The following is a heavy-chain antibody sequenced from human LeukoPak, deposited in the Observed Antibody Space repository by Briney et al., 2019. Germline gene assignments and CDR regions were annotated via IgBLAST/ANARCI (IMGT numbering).Heavy chain of an antibody. D-gene: IGHD6-13*01. CDR2: IIPIFGTA. CDR3: ARVGQQLVQGDPSFDY. Sequence: GASVKVSCKASGGTCSSYAISWVRQAPGQGLEWMGGIIPIFGTANYAQKFQGRVTITADESTSTAYMELSSLRSEDTAVYYCARVGQQLVQGDPSFDYWGQGTLVTVSS. V-gene: IGHV1-69*13. CDR1: GGTCSSYA. J-gene: IGHJ4*02.